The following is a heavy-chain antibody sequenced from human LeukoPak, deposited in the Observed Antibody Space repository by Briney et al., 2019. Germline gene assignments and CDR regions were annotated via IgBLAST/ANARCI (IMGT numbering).Heavy chain of an antibody. V-gene: IGHV1-2*02. CDR2: INPHSGGT. CDR3: ARDVGEYCSSFNCYASNC. J-gene: IGHJ4*02. D-gene: IGHD2-2*01. CDR1: GYTFTSYG. Sequence: GASVKVSCKASGYTFTSYGISWVRQAPGQGLEWMGWINPHSGGTNYAQKFQGRVTMTRDTSISTAYMELSRLRSDDTAVYYCARDVGEYCSSFNCYASNCWGQGTLITVSS.